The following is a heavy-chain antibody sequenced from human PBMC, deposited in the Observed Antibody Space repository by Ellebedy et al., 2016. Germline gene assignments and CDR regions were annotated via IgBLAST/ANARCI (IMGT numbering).Heavy chain of an antibody. CDR2: VVGSGERT. D-gene: IGHD3-10*01. V-gene: IGHV3-23*01. CDR1: GFTFSSHA. CDR3: ANVGGSGIYYNGF. Sequence: GESLKISCEASGFTFSSHAMSWVRQAPGKGLEWVSAVVGSGERTFYADSVKGRFTISRDNSKNMLYLQMSSRKVEDTAVYYCANVGGSGIYYNGFWGQGTLVTVSS. J-gene: IGHJ4*02.